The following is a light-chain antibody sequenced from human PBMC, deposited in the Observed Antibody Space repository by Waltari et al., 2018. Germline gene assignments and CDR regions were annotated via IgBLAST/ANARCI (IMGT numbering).Light chain of an antibody. J-gene: IGLJ1*01. V-gene: IGLV3-21*01. CDR2: YDS. CDR1: NSESKS. Sequence: SYVLTQPPSVSVAPGETARITCGGNNSESKSVLWYRQRPGQAPVLVISYDSDRPSGIPERFSGSNSGNTATLTISRVEAGDEADYYCQVWDANTDPGVFGTGTEVTVL. CDR3: QVWDANTDPGV.